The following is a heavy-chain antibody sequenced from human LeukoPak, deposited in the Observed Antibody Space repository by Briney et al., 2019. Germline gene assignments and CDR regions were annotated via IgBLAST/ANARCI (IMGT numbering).Heavy chain of an antibody. V-gene: IGHV4-59*01. CDR3: ARVGYCSGGSCYFVFDY. J-gene: IGHJ4*02. CDR1: GGSISSYY. CDR2: IYYSGST. Sequence: SETLSLTCTVSGGSISSYYWSWIRQPPGKGLEWIGYIYYSGSTNYNPSLKSRVTISVDTSKNQFSLKLSSVTAADTAVYYCARVGYCSGGSCYFVFDYWGQGTLVTVSS. D-gene: IGHD2-15*01.